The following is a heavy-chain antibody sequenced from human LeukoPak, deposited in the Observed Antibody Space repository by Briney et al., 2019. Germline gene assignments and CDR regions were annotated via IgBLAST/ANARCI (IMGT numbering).Heavy chain of an antibody. D-gene: IGHD5-18*01. CDR3: AKQGRRGYSYARSYYFDY. CDR1: GFTFSSYG. V-gene: IGHV3-30*02. CDR2: IRYDGSNK. J-gene: IGHJ4*02. Sequence: GGSLRLSCAASGFTFSSYGMHWVRQAPGKGLEWVAFIRYDGSNKYYADSVKGRFTISRDNSKNTLYLQMNSLRAEDTAVYYCAKQGRRGYSYARSYYFDYWGQGTLVTVSS.